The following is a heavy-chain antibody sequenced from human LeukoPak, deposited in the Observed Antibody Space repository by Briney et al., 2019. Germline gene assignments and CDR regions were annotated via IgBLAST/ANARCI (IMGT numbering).Heavy chain of an antibody. CDR3: ARIGWGCCGNFAYYYYYMDV. J-gene: IGHJ6*03. Sequence: GASVKVSCKASGYTFTSYGISWVRQAPGQGLEWMGWISAYNGNTNYAQKLQGRVTMTTDTSTSTAYMGLRSLRSDDTAVYYCARIGWGCCGNFAYYYYYMDVWGKGTTVTVSS. D-gene: IGHD4-23*01. V-gene: IGHV1-18*01. CDR1: GYTFTSYG. CDR2: ISAYNGNT.